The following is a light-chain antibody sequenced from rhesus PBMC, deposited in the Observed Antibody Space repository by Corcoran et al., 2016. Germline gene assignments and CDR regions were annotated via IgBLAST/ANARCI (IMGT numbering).Light chain of an antibody. J-gene: IGKJ3*01. Sequence: DIQMTQSPSSLSASVGDTVTITCRASQGISSYLAWYQPKPGKAPKLLNYKASTLQSGVPSRFSGSGSETDCTLTISSLQPEEFATYYCQQHNSYPFTFGPGTKLDIK. CDR3: QQHNSYPFT. CDR1: QGISSY. V-gene: IGKV1-25*01. CDR2: KAS.